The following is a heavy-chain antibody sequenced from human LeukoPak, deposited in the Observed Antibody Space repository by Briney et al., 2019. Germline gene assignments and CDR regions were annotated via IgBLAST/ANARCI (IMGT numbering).Heavy chain of an antibody. CDR1: GFTCSSYS. CDR3: ARASIVVVTATGFDY. V-gene: IGHV3-21*01. D-gene: IGHD2-21*02. Sequence: PGGSLSLSCVVSGFTCSSYSMNWVRQAPGKGLEWVSSISSSSSYIYYADSVKGRFTISRDNAKNSLYLQMNSLRAEDTAVYYCARASIVVVTATGFDYWGQGTLVTVSS. J-gene: IGHJ4*02. CDR2: ISSSSSYI.